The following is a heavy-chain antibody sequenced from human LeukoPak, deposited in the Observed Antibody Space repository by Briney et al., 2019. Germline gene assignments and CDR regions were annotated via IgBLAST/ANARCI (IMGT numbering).Heavy chain of an antibody. V-gene: IGHV3-30*19. CDR1: GFTFSSYG. Sequence: GGSLRLSCAASGFTFSSYGMHWVRQAPGKGLEWVAVISYDGSNKYYADSVKGRFTISRDNSKNTLYLQMNSLRAEDTAVYYCARDGTEGDYVDYWGQGTLVTVSS. J-gene: IGHJ4*02. CDR2: ISYDGSNK. D-gene: IGHD1-14*01. CDR3: ARDGTEGDYVDY.